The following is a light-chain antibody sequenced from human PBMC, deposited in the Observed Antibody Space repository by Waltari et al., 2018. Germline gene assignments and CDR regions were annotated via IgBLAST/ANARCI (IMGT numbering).Light chain of an antibody. CDR3: ASWDESHYV. CDR2: RNH. CDR1: RANLGTND. J-gene: IGLJ1*01. Sequence: QSVLTQPPSVSATPGQRVTISCSGSRANLGTNDLYWSQQLPGTAPKLLIFRNHEWPSRVPDRFAASKYGTTASLVINELRSEDEGIYYCASWDESHYVFGPGTTVTVL. V-gene: IGLV1-47*01.